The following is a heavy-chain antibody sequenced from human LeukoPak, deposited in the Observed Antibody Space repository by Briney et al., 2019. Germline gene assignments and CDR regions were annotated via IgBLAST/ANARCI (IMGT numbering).Heavy chain of an antibody. Sequence: ASVKVSCKASGYTFTNYDINWVGQATGQGVEWMGWMNPNSGNTGYAQKFQGRGNITRNTDISTDYMELSSLRSEDTAVYYCARGRGYCSSTSCYYFDYWGQGTLVTVSS. CDR3: ARGRGYCSSTSCYYFDY. CDR1: GYTFTNYD. D-gene: IGHD2-2*01. CDR2: MNPNSGNT. V-gene: IGHV1-8*03. J-gene: IGHJ4*02.